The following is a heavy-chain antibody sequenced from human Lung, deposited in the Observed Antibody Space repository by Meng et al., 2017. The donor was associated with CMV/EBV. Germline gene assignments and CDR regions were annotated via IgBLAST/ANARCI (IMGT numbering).Heavy chain of an antibody. CDR2: INGDGSST. Sequence: GESLKISCAASGFTFNNYWMHWVRQAPGKGLVWVSRINGDGSSTTYADSVKGRFTISRDNAKNTLYLQMNSLRAEDTAVYYCARGRTNTNCYKSDFDYWGQRTLVTVSS. CDR1: GFTFNNYW. J-gene: IGHJ4*02. CDR3: ARGRTNTNCYKSDFDY. V-gene: IGHV3-74*01. D-gene: IGHD2-2*02.